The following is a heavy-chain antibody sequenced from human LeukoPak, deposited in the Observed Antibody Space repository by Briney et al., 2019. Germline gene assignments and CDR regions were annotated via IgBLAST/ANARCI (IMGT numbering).Heavy chain of an antibody. V-gene: IGHV3-53*04. J-gene: IGHJ4*02. Sequence: GGSLRLSCAASGFTVSSNYMSWVSQAPGKGLEWVSVIYSGGSTYYTDSVKGRFTISRHNSKNTLYLQMNSLRAEDMAVYYCARPIQDSGIFRGLVYWGQGILVTVSS. CDR1: GFTVSSNY. CDR3: ARPIQDSGIFRGLVY. D-gene: IGHD3-10*01. CDR2: IYSGGST.